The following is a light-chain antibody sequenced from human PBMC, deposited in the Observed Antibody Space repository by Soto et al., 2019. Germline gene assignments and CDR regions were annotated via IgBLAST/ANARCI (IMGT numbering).Light chain of an antibody. CDR2: DVS. Sequence: QSVLTQPASVSGSPGQSITIPCTGTSSDVGGYHYVSWYQQHPGKAPKLMIYDVSNRPSGVSNRFSGSKSGNTASLTSSGLQAEDEADYYCSSYTSSSSVVFGGGTELTVL. CDR1: SSDVGGYHY. J-gene: IGLJ2*01. CDR3: SSYTSSSSVV. V-gene: IGLV2-14*01.